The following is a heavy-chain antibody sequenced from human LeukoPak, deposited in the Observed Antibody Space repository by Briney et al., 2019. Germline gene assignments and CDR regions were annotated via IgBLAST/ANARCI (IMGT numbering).Heavy chain of an antibody. CDR2: IYPADSDT. V-gene: IGHV5-51*01. Sequence: GESLKISCKGSGYSFANFWIGWVRQMPGKGLEWMGIIYPADSDTRYSPSFQGQVTISADKSISTAYLQWSSLKASDTAMYYCARSYCGGDCGLDYWGQGTLVTVSS. J-gene: IGHJ4*02. CDR1: GYSFANFW. CDR3: ARSYCGGDCGLDY. D-gene: IGHD2-21*02.